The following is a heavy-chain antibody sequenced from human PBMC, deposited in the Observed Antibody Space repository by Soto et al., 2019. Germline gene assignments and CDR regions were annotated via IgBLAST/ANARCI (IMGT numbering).Heavy chain of an antibody. V-gene: IGHV4-39*01. CDR2: IYYSGST. J-gene: IGHJ5*02. D-gene: IGHD6-13*01. Sequence: SETLSLTCAVSGGSISSSSYYWGWIRQPPGKGLEWIGSIYYSGSTYYNPSLESRVTISVDTSKNQFSLKLSSVTAADTAVYYCARQIGAAAGNPRWFDPWGQGTLVTVSS. CDR1: GGSISSSSYY. CDR3: ARQIGAAAGNPRWFDP.